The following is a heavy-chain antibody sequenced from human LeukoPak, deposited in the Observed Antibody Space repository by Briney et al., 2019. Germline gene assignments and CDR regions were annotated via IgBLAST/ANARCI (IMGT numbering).Heavy chain of an antibody. V-gene: IGHV4-61*08. D-gene: IGHD1-26*01. CDR1: GGSVSSGANS. J-gene: IGHJ4*02. Sequence: PFQTLSLTSTVSGGSVSSGANSWSWIRQPPGEGLEWIGGENNYNVSLKSRVIISVDRSKNQFSLTFISVTAADTAVYFCARETAERYRGSYFDYWGQGALVTVSS. CDR3: ARETAERYRGSYFDY. CDR2: EN.